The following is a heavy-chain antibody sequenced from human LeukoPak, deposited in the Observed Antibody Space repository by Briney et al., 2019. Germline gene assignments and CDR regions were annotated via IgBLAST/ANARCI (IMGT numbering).Heavy chain of an antibody. J-gene: IGHJ3*02. CDR1: GFTFSSYA. CDR2: ISYDGSNK. Sequence: GGSLRLSCAASGFTFSSYAMHWVRQAPGKGLEWVAVISYDGSNKYYADSVKGRFTISRDNSRNTLYLQMNSLRAEDTAVYYCAREGISSDAFDIWGQGTMVTVSS. V-gene: IGHV3-30-3*01. D-gene: IGHD6-6*01. CDR3: AREGISSDAFDI.